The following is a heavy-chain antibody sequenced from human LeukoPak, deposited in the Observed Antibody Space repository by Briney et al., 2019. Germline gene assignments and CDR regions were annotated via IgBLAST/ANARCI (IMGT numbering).Heavy chain of an antibody. CDR2: VYTYNGNT. J-gene: IGHJ4*02. Sequence: ASVKVSCTASGYTLTSYVISWVRQAPAQGLEWGGCVYTYNGNTNYAQKLQGRVAMTKDTSTSTAYMELRSLRSDDTAVYYCARDDYPTHPGDYWGQGTLVTVSS. V-gene: IGHV1-18*04. CDR3: ARDDYPTHPGDY. D-gene: IGHD4-11*01. CDR1: GYTLTSYV.